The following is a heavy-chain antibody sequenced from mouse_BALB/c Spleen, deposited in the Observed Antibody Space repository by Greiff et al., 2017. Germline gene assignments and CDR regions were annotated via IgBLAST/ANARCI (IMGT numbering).Heavy chain of an antibody. D-gene: IGHD2-4*01. J-gene: IGHJ2*01. Sequence: DVKLQESGPGLVKPSQSLSLTCSVTGYSITSGYYWNWIRQFPGNKLEWMGYISYDGSNNYNPSLKNRISITRDTSKNQFFLKLNSVTTEDTATYYCAKIYYDPYFDYWGQGTTLTVSS. V-gene: IGHV3-6*02. CDR2: ISYDGSN. CDR1: GYSITSGYY. CDR3: AKIYYDPYFDY.